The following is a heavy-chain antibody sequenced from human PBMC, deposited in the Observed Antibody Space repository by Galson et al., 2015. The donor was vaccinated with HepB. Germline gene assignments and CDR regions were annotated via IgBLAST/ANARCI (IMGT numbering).Heavy chain of an antibody. Sequence: SVKVSCKASGGTFSSYTISWVRQAPGQGLEWMGRIIPILGIANYAQKFQGRVTITADKSTSTAYMELSSLRSEDTAVYYCARQESGSYGDDAFDIWGQGTMVTVSS. CDR1: GGTFSSYT. J-gene: IGHJ3*02. V-gene: IGHV1-69*02. CDR3: ARQESGSYGDDAFDI. D-gene: IGHD1-26*01. CDR2: IIPILGIA.